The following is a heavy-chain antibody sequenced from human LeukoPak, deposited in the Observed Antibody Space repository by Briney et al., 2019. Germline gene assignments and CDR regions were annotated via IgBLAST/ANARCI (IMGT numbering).Heavy chain of an antibody. CDR1: GGSVSSGDYY. CDR2: IDYSGNT. V-gene: IGHV4-30-4*01. J-gene: IGHJ4*02. CDR3: ARGPSYYGSGSFGY. Sequence: SQSLSLTWTVSGGSVSSGDYYWSWLRQPPGKGLEWIGYIDYSGNTYYNPSLKSRVTISVDTSKNQFSLKLSSVTATDTAVYYCARGPSYYGSGSFGYWGQGTLVTVSS. D-gene: IGHD3-10*01.